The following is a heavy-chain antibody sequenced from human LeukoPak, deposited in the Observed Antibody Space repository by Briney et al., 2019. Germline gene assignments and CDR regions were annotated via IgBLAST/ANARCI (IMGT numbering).Heavy chain of an antibody. CDR2: IWYDGSNK. D-gene: IGHD3-22*01. J-gene: IGHJ5*02. V-gene: IGHV3-33*01. CDR3: ARAPTNYYDSSGQTT. Sequence: SGFXXXSYGMPWVRQAPGKGLEWVAVIWYDGSNKYYADSVKGRFTISRDNSKNTLYLQMNSLRAEDTAVYYCARAPTNYYDSSGQTTWGQGTLVTVSS. CDR1: GFXXXSYG.